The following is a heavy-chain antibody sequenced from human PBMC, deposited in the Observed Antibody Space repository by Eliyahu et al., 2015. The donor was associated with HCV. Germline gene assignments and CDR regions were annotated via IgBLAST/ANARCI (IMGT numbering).Heavy chain of an antibody. CDR1: GGTFSRYT. CDR3: ARGPEINSGYYYNY. CDR2: IIPIFARP. Sequence: QVQLVQSGAEVKKPGSSVKVSCKASGGTFSRYTIDXVRQAPGQGLEWMGGIIPIFARPNYAQKFQGRVTITADESTSTAYMELSTLRSEDTAVYYCARGPEINSGYYYNYWGQGTLVTVSS. J-gene: IGHJ4*02. D-gene: IGHD3-22*01. V-gene: IGHV1-69*01.